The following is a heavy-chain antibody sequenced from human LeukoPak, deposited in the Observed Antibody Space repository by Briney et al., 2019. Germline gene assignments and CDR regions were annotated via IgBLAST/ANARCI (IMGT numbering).Heavy chain of an antibody. CDR1: GGSISSSSYY. CDR2: ICYSGST. Sequence: NPSETLSLTCTVSGGSISSSSYYWGWIRQPPGKGLEWIGSICYSGSTYYNPSLKSRVTISVDTSKNQFTLKLSSVTAADTAVYYCARHYDILTGYDYWGQGTLVTVSS. CDR3: ARHYDILTGYDY. D-gene: IGHD3-9*01. J-gene: IGHJ4*02. V-gene: IGHV4-39*01.